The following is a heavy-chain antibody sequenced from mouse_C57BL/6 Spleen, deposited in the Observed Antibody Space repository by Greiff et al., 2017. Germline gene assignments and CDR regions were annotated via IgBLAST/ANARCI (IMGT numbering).Heavy chain of an antibody. Sequence: VQLQQSGAELVRPGASVTLSCKASGYTFTDYEMHWVKQTPVHGLEWIGAIDPETGGTAYNQKFKGKAILTADKSSSTAYMELRSLTSEDSAVYYCTDGIYYDYVGYAMDYWGQGTSVTVSS. D-gene: IGHD2-4*01. J-gene: IGHJ4*01. CDR1: GYTFTDYE. CDR3: TDGIYYDYVGYAMDY. CDR2: IDPETGGT. V-gene: IGHV1-15*01.